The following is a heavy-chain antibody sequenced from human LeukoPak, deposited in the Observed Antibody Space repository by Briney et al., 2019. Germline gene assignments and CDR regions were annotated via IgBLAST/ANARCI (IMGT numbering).Heavy chain of an antibody. CDR2: ISSSSSYI. CDR3: ARDYDILTGYYYYGMDV. CDR1: GFTFSSYS. Sequence: GGSLRLSCAASGFTFSSYSMNWVRQAPGKGPEWVSSISSSSSYIYYADSVKGRFTISRDNAKNSLYLQMNSLRAEDTAVYYCARDYDILTGYYYYGMDVWGQGATVTVSS. V-gene: IGHV3-21*01. D-gene: IGHD3-9*01. J-gene: IGHJ6*02.